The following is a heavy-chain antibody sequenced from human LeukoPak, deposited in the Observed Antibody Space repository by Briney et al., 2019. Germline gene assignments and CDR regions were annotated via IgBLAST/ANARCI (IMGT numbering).Heavy chain of an antibody. D-gene: IGHD1-26*01. J-gene: IGHJ3*02. CDR3: ARGQAHRYSGSLSDAFDI. V-gene: IGHV4-59*01. CDR2: IYYSGST. Sequence: PSETLSLTCTVSGGSISSYSWSWIRQPPGKGLEWIGYIYYSGSTNYNPSLKSRVTISLDTSKNQFSLKLSSVTAADTAVYYCARGQAHRYSGSLSDAFDIWGQGTMVTVPS. CDR1: GGSISSYS.